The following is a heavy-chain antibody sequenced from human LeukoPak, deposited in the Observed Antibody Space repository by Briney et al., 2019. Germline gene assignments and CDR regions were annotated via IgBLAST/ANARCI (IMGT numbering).Heavy chain of an antibody. CDR2: IVGRGGIT. V-gene: IGHV3-23*01. CDR1: GITFSSYA. D-gene: IGHD6-19*01. J-gene: IGHJ3*01. Sequence: GGSLRLSCAASGITFSSYAMSWVRQAPGKGLEWVSTIVGRGGITYYADSVKGRFTISRDNAKNTLYLQMNSLRADDTAVYYCARVFGQWLVSFDVWGRGTMVTVSS. CDR3: ARVFGQWLVSFDV.